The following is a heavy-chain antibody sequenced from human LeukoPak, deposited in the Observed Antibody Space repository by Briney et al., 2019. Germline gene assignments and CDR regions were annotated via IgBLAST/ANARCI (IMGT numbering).Heavy chain of an antibody. J-gene: IGHJ4*02. Sequence: GGSLRLSCAASGFTFSSYSMNWVRQAPGKGLEWVSYVSSSSSRIYYADSVKGRFIVSRDNAKNSLFLQINSLSDEDTAVYYCAKGDYYYDSSGYYDYWGQGTLVTVSS. V-gene: IGHV3-48*02. CDR2: VSSSSSRI. CDR1: GFTFSSYS. D-gene: IGHD3-22*01. CDR3: AKGDYYYDSSGYYDY.